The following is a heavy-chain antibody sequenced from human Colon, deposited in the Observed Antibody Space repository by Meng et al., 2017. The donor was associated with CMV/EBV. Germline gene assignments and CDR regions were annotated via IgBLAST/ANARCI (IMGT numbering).Heavy chain of an antibody. CDR2: INIFSTTI. D-gene: IGHD4-23*01. J-gene: IGHJ4*02. CDR3: AGGAVATRTNYFDA. Sequence: GESLMISCAASGFMFSSYSMNWVRQAPGKGLEWVARINIFSTTIYYADSVKGRFTISRDNAKNSLDLQMNSLPVDDTAVYYCAGGAVATRTNYFDAWGQGTLVTVSS. CDR1: GFMFSSYS. V-gene: IGHV3-48*04.